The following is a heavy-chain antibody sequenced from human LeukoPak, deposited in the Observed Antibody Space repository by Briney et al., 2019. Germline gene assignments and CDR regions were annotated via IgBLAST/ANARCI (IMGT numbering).Heavy chain of an antibody. J-gene: IGHJ4*02. CDR3: ARGHVDTAMRLIDY. Sequence: SETLSLTCTVSGGSISSYYWSWIRQPAGKGLEWLGRIYTSGSTNYNPSLKSRVTMSVDTSKNQFSLKLSSVTAADTAVYYCARGHVDTAMRLIDYWGQGTLVTVSS. V-gene: IGHV4-4*07. CDR2: IYTSGST. CDR1: GGSISSYY. D-gene: IGHD5-18*01.